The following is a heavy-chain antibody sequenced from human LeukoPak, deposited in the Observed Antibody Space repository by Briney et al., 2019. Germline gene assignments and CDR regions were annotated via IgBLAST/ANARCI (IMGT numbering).Heavy chain of an antibody. CDR2: INAGNGNT. D-gene: IGHD4-17*01. CDR3: ARDRTRVSSWFDP. V-gene: IGHV1-3*01. J-gene: IGHJ5*02. Sequence: GASVKVSCKASGYTFTSYAMHWVRQAPGQRLEWMGWINAGNGNTKYSQKFQGRVTITRDTSASTAYMELSSLRSDDTAVYYCARDRTRVSSWFDPWGQGTLVTVSS. CDR1: GYTFTSYA.